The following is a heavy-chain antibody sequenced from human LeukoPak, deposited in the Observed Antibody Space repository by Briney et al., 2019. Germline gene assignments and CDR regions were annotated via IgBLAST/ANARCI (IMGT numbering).Heavy chain of an antibody. J-gene: IGHJ4*02. CDR1: GGSISSYY. V-gene: IGHV4-59*01. D-gene: IGHD3-22*01. CDR3: ARVTGYIVEDYFDY. Sequence: SETLSLTCTVSGGSISSYYWSWIRQPPGKGLEWIGYIYYSGSTNYNPSLKSRVTISVDTSKNQFSLKLTSVTAADTAVYYCARVTGYIVEDYFDYWGQGTLVTVSS. CDR2: IYYSGST.